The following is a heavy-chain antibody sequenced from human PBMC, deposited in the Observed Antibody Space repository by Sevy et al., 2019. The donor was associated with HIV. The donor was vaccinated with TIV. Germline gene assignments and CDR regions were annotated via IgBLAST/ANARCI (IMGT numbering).Heavy chain of an antibody. Sequence: GGSLRLSCAASGFTFSSYGMHWVRQAPGKGLEWVAVISYDGSNKYYADSVKGRFTISRDNSKNPLYLQMNSLRAEDTAVYYCAKDLLVVVPAAIVFGMDVWGQGTTVTVSS. D-gene: IGHD2-2*02. V-gene: IGHV3-30*18. CDR2: ISYDGSNK. CDR3: AKDLLVVVPAAIVFGMDV. CDR1: GFTFSSYG. J-gene: IGHJ6*02.